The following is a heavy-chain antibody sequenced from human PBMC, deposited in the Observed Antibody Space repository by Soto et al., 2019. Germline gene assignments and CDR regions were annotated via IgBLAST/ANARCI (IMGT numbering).Heavy chain of an antibody. CDR1: VYTFTSYY. V-gene: IGHV1-46*03. D-gene: IGHD3-16*02. CDR2: INPSGGST. Sequence: ASVKVSCKASVYTFTSYYIHWVRQAPGQGLEWMGIINPSGGSTSYAQKFQGRVTMTRDTSTSTVYMELSSLRSEDTAVYYRATLGELSSIDDYWGQGTLVTVSS. CDR3: ATLGELSSIDDY. J-gene: IGHJ4*02.